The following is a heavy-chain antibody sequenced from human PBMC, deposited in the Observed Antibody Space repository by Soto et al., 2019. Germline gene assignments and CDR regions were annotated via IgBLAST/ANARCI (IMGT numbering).Heavy chain of an antibody. V-gene: IGHV5-51*01. CDR1: GYSFTSYW. J-gene: IGHJ3*02. CDR3: ATSYDILTGYYNRDAFDI. D-gene: IGHD3-9*01. CDR2: IYPGDSDT. Sequence: GESLKISCKGSGYSFTSYWIGWVRQMPGKGLEWMGIIYPGDSDTRYSPSFQGQVTISADKSISTAYLQWSSLKASDTAMYYCATSYDILTGYYNRDAFDIWGQGTMVTVSS.